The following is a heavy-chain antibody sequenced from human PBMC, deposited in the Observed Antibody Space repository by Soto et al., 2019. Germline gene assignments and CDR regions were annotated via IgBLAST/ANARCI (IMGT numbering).Heavy chain of an antibody. V-gene: IGHV3-30*18. CDR2: ISYDGSNE. CDR1: GFTFSSYG. D-gene: IGHD1-26*01. Sequence: QVQLVESGGGVVQPGRSLRLSCAASGFTFSSYGMHWVRQAPGKGLEWVAVISYDGSNEYYADSVKGRLTISRDNSKNSRYLQMNSLRAVGTAVYYCAKDAGGSTYFDYWGQGTLVTFSS. J-gene: IGHJ4*02. CDR3: AKDAGGSTYFDY.